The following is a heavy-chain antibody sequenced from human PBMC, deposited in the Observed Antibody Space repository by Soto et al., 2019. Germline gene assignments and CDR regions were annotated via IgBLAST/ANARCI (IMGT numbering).Heavy chain of an antibody. J-gene: IGHJ4*02. CDR1: GFTFSSYS. CDR3: ARWKERTLRGAPFDY. V-gene: IGHV3-48*01. Sequence: EVQLVESGGGLVQPGGSLSLSCAASGFTFSSYSMNWVRQAPGKGLEWVSYISSSSSTIYYADSVKGRCTISRDNAKNSLDLQMNSLRAEDTAVYYCARWKERTLRGAPFDYWGQGTLVTVSS. CDR2: ISSSSSTI. D-gene: IGHD1-1*01.